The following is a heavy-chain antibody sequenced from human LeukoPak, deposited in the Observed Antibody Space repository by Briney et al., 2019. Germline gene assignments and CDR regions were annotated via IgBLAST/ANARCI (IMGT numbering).Heavy chain of an antibody. D-gene: IGHD1-1*01. V-gene: IGHV4-59*01. CDR1: GASISTYY. Sequence: SETLSLTCTVSGASISTYYWTWIRQPPGKGLEWIGYVDHTGSTNFNPSLNGRVSISRDTTKNLFSLRLRSVTAADTAVYFCARGRVSSSTWYSTYYYYFYMDVWGKGTTVTVSS. J-gene: IGHJ6*03. CDR2: VDHTGST. CDR3: ARGRVSSSTWYSTYYYYFYMDV.